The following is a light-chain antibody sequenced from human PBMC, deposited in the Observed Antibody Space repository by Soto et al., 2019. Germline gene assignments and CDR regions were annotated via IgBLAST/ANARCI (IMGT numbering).Light chain of an antibody. CDR2: DVA. Sequence: QSVLAQPASVSDSPGQSITISCTGTSSDVGGSNFVSWYQQHPGKPPKLIIYDVANRPSGVSNRFSGSKSGSTASLTISGLQAEDEADYFCSSYTTSRTPHVFGTGTKVTVL. J-gene: IGLJ1*01. CDR1: SSDVGGSNF. V-gene: IGLV2-14*03. CDR3: SSYTTSRTPHV.